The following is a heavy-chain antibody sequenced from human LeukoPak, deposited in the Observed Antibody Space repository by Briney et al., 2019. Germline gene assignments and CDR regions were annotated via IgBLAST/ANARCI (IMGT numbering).Heavy chain of an antibody. CDR3: AKKLVVGATSPYSDFQD. D-gene: IGHD1-26*01. J-gene: IGHJ1*01. Sequence: PGVSLRLSCVASGFTFSSYAMSWVRQAPGKGLEWVSAISGSGVTTHYAGSVKGRFSISRDNSKNTLYLQMNSLRAEDTALYYCAKKLVVGATSPYSDFQDWGQGTLVTVSS. CDR1: GFTFSSYA. CDR2: ISGSGVTT. V-gene: IGHV3-23*01.